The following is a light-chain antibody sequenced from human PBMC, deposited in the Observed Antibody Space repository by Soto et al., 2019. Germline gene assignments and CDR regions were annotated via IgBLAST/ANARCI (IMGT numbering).Light chain of an antibody. CDR2: GAS. V-gene: IGKV3-15*01. CDR1: QKVNAN. J-gene: IGKJ1*01. Sequence: EVVMTQSPATLSVSPGERATRSRRASQKVNANLAWYQQKPGQAPRLLIHGASTRATSVPARFSDREFGTVFILTISSLQSEDFAIYYCQLLSLWTFGQGTKVEIK. CDR3: QLLSLWT.